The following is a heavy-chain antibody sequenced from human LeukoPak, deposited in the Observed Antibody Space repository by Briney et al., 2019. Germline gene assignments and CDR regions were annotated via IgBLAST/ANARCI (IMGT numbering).Heavy chain of an antibody. CDR1: GYSFTSYW. D-gene: IGHD3-22*01. CDR2: IYPGDSDT. CDR3: ARDSSGYYSAFDI. Sequence: GESLKFSCKGSGYSFTSYWIGWVRQMPGKGLEWMGIIYPGDSDTRYSPSFQGQVTISADKSISTAYLQWSSLKASDTAMYYCARDSSGYYSAFDIWGQGTMVTVSS. V-gene: IGHV5-51*01. J-gene: IGHJ3*02.